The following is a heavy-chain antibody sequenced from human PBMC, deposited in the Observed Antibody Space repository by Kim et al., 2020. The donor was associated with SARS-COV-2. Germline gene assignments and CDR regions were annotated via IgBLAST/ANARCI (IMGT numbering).Heavy chain of an antibody. CDR2: SNK. CDR3: ATASSSEDY. J-gene: IGHJ4*02. Sequence: SNKDYADAVKGRFTISRDNSKNTLYLQMNSLRAEDTAVYYCATASSSEDYWGQGTLVTVSS. V-gene: IGHV3-30*02. D-gene: IGHD6-6*01.